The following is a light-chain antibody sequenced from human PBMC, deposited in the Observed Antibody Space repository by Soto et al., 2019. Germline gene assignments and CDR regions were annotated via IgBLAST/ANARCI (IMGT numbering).Light chain of an antibody. CDR2: DAS. CDR3: QQYNPPWT. J-gene: IGKJ1*01. V-gene: IGKV3-15*01. Sequence: EIVMTQSPATLSVSPGERATLSCGASQSVGSYLAWYQQKPGQAPRLLIYDASTRATDIPGRLSGSGSGTEFTLTISGLQSEDFAVYYCQQYNPPWTFGQGTKVDIK. CDR1: QSVGSY.